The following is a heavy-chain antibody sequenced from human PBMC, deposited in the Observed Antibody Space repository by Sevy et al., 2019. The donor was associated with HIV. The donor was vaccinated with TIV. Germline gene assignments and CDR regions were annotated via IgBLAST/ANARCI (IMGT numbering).Heavy chain of an antibody. CDR2: IIPIFGTA. V-gene: IGHV1-69*06. Sequence: ASVKVSCKASGGTFSSYAISWVRQAPGLGLEWMGGIIPIFGTANYAQKFQGRVTITADKSTSTAYMELSSLRSEDTAVYYCASRSQTYYYDSSGYYPNYYYYMDVWGKGTTVTVSS. D-gene: IGHD3-22*01. CDR1: GGTFSSYA. J-gene: IGHJ6*03. CDR3: ASRSQTYYYDSSGYYPNYYYYMDV.